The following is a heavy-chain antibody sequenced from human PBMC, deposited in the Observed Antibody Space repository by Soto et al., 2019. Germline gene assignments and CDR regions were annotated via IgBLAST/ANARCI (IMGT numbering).Heavy chain of an antibody. D-gene: IGHD6-19*01. V-gene: IGHV2-5*01. CDR3: AHRLSHLWGIAVAGTGDYFDY. J-gene: IGHJ4*02. CDR2: IYWNDDK. Sequence: SGPTLVNPTQTLTLTCTFSGFSLSTSGVGVGWIRQPPGKALEWLALIYWNDDKRYSPSLKSRLTITKDTSKNQVVLTMTNMDPVDTATYYCAHRLSHLWGIAVAGTGDYFDYWGQGTLVTVSS. CDR1: GFSLSTSGVG.